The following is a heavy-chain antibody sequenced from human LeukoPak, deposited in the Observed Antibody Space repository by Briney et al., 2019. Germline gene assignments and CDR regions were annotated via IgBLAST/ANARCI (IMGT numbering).Heavy chain of an antibody. V-gene: IGHV3-74*01. CDR2: INSDGTST. Sequence: GGSLRLSCAASGFTLSGYWMHWVRQAPGKGLEWVSRINSDGTSTSYADSVKGRFTISRDNATNTLSLQMNSLRDEDTAVYYCLRSYCTTSNCYGWFDPWGQGTLVTVSS. CDR1: GFTLSGYW. CDR3: LRSYCTTSNCYGWFDP. D-gene: IGHD2-2*01. J-gene: IGHJ5*02.